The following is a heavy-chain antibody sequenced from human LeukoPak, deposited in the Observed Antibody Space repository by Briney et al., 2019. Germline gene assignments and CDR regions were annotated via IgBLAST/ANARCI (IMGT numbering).Heavy chain of an antibody. CDR3: AREAYGSSSRDDAFDI. V-gene: IGHV1-2*02. D-gene: IGHD6-13*01. Sequence: ASVKVSCKASGYTFTGYYMHWVRQAPGQGLEWMGWINPNSGGTNYAQKFQGRVTMTRDTSISTAYMELSRLRSDDTAVYYCAREAYGSSSRDDAFDIWGQGTMVIVSS. CDR2: INPNSGGT. J-gene: IGHJ3*02. CDR1: GYTFTGYY.